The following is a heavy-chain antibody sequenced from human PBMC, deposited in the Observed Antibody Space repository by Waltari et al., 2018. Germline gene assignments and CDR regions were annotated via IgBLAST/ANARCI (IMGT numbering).Heavy chain of an antibody. Sequence: QMQLQESGPGLVKPSETLSLTCSVSGASISTYHWTWIRQSPGKGLEWIGYIYSSGSTIYTPPLKSRVTISVDTSKNPFSLKLPSVTAADTAVYYCAGEGDGSYRFDYWGQGILVAVSS. D-gene: IGHD3-10*01. CDR1: GASISTYH. CDR2: IYSSGST. CDR3: AGEGDGSYRFDY. V-gene: IGHV4-59*01. J-gene: IGHJ4*02.